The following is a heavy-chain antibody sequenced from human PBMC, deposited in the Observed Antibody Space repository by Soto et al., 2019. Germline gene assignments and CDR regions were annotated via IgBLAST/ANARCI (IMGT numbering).Heavy chain of an antibody. V-gene: IGHV3-7*01. D-gene: IGHD3-10*01. CDR3: ASDPFYGAFDI. J-gene: IGHJ3*02. CDR2: MNDDGKEK. CDR1: GFTCYKSW. Sequence: VQSGGGLVQPGGSLTLSCAASGFTCYKSWMTWVRQTPGKGLEWVAGMNDDGKEKYYVDSMEGRITISRDNRRNSLFLQMRSLRVEDTGLSFCASDPFYGAFDIWGQGTVVTVSS.